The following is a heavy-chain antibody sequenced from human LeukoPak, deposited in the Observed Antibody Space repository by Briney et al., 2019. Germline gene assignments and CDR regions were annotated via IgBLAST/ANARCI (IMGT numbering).Heavy chain of an antibody. Sequence: PSETLSLTCTVSGGSISSYYWSWIRQPAGKGLEWIGRIYTSGSTNYNPSLKSRVTMSVDTSKNQLSLKLSSVTAADTAVYYCGYCSSTSCLDQYYYMDVWGKGTTVTLSS. CDR1: GGSISSYY. CDR3: GYCSSTSCLDQYYYMDV. J-gene: IGHJ6*03. D-gene: IGHD2-2*01. V-gene: IGHV4-4*07. CDR2: IYTSGST.